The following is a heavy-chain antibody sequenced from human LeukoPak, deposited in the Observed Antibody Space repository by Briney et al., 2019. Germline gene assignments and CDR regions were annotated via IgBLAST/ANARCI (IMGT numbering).Heavy chain of an antibody. CDR3: ASSEATATLPPYGMDV. CDR1: GGSISSGGYY. V-gene: IGHV4-31*03. Sequence: SETLSLTCTVSGGSISSGGYYWSWIRQHPGKGLEWIGYIYYSGGTFYNPSLKSRVTISVDTSNNQVSLKLSSVTVADTAVYYCASSEATATLPPYGMDVWGQGTTVTVSS. CDR2: IYYSGGT. J-gene: IGHJ6*02. D-gene: IGHD5-12*01.